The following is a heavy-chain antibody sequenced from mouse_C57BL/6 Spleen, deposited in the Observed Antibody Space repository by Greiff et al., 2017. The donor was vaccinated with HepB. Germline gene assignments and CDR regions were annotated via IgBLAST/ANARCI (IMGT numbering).Heavy chain of an antibody. CDR3: ARIYYYGGSYLGEFAY. CDR1: GYAFSSYW. V-gene: IGHV1-80*01. Sequence: QVQLQQSGAELVKPGASVKISCKASGYAFSSYWMNWVKQRPGKGLEWIGQIYPGDGGTNSNGKFKGKATLTADKSSSTAYMQLSSLTSEDSAVYFCARIYYYGGSYLGEFAYWGQGTLVTVSA. D-gene: IGHD1-1*01. J-gene: IGHJ3*01. CDR2: IYPGDGGT.